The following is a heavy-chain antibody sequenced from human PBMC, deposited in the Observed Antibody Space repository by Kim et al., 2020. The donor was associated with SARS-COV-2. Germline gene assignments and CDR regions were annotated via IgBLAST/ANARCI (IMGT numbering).Heavy chain of an antibody. V-gene: IGHV3-21*01. D-gene: IGHD3-10*01. J-gene: IGHJ4*02. CDR1: GFTFSSYS. CDR2: ISSSSSYI. Sequence: GGSLRLSCAASGFTFSSYSMNWVRQAPGKGLEWVSSISSSSSYIYYADSVKGRFTISRDNAKNSLYLQMNSLRAEDTAVYYCAGLDYGSGTEIYWGQGTLVTVSS. CDR3: AGLDYGSGTEIY.